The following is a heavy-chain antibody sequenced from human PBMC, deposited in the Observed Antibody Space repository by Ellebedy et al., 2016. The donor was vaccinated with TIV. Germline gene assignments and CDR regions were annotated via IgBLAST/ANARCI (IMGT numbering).Heavy chain of an antibody. J-gene: IGHJ5*02. CDR2: ISGGSAYT. CDR3: ARQVAVVGATKGRWFDP. CDR1: GFNFSDYY. D-gene: IGHD1-26*01. V-gene: IGHV3-11*06. Sequence: GGSLRLSCAASGFNFSDYYMSWVRQAPGKGLERVSYISGGSAYTNYADSVKGRFTISRDNANNSLYLQMNSLRAEDTAFYYCARQVAVVGATKGRWFDPWGQGTLVTVSS.